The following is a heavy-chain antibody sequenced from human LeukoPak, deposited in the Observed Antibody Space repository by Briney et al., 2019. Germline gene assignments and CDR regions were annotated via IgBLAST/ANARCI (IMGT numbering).Heavy chain of an antibody. CDR1: GITFSSYG. D-gene: IGHD3-9*01. V-gene: IGHV3-30*18. CDR3: AKAMYYDILTGSWGAFDI. J-gene: IGHJ3*02. Sequence: GGSLRLSCAASGITFSSYGMHWVRQAPGKGLEWVAVISYDGSNKYYADSVKGRFTISRDNSKNTLYLQMNSLRAEDTAVYYCAKAMYYDILTGSWGAFDIWGQGTMVTVSS. CDR2: ISYDGSNK.